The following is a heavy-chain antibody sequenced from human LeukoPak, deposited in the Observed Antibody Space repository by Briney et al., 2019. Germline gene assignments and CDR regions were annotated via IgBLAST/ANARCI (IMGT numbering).Heavy chain of an antibody. J-gene: IGHJ4*02. V-gene: IGHV3-74*01. D-gene: IGHD1-26*01. CDR1: GFTFSSYW. CDR2: INTDGSNT. Sequence: PGGSLRLSCAASGFTFSSYWMHWVRQAPGKGLVWVSRINTDGSNTNYADSVKGRFTIPRDNSKNTLYLQMNSLRAEDTAVYYCARFYANEWELPHWGQGTLVTVSS. CDR3: ARFYANEWELPH.